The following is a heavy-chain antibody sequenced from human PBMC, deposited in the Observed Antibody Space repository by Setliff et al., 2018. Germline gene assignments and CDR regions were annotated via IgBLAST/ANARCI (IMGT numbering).Heavy chain of an antibody. CDR1: GGTFSKYG. Sequence: SVKVSCKASGGTFSKYGISWVRQAPGQGLEWMGGIIPNFRTTGYAQKFQGRVTISTDESTMTAYMELNSLRPEDTAMYYCAREEVIVMTVNNYYYYMDVWGKGTTVTVSS. V-gene: IGHV1-69*05. CDR3: AREEVIVMTVNNYYYYMDV. CDR2: IIPNFRTT. D-gene: IGHD2-21*02. J-gene: IGHJ6*03.